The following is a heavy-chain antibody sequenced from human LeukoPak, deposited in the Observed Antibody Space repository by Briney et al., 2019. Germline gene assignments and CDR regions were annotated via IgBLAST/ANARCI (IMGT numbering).Heavy chain of an antibody. CDR2: IKQDGSER. CDR1: GFTFRGFS. Sequence: GGSLRLSCAASGFTFRGFSMSWVRQSPTKGLQWVANIKQDGSERYYVDSVKGRFTISRDNAKNSLSLQMNNLRVGDTAVYYCARAGSHWHYVYWGQGTVVTVSS. D-gene: IGHD3-10*01. CDR3: ARAGSHWHYVY. J-gene: IGHJ4*02. V-gene: IGHV3-7*01.